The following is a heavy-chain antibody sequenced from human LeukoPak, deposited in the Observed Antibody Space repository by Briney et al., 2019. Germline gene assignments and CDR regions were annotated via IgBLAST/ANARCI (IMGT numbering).Heavy chain of an antibody. CDR2: IFPILGIA. V-gene: IGHV1-69*04. CDR1: GGTFSSYA. D-gene: IGHD2-2*01. CDR3: ARGIVVPAGESGSEFDP. J-gene: IGHJ5*02. Sequence: SVNVSCKASGGTFSSYAISWVRQTPGQGLEWMGRIFPILGIANYARKFQGRVTITADKSTSTAYMELSSLRSEDTAVYYCARGIVVPAGESGSEFDPWGQGTLVTVSS.